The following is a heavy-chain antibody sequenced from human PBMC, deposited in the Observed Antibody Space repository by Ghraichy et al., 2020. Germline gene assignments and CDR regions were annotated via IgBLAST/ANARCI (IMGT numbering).Heavy chain of an antibody. J-gene: IGHJ6*02. Sequence: SETLSLTCAVYGGSFSGYYWSWIRQPPGKGLEWIGEINHSGSTNYNPSLKSRVTISVDTSKNQFSLKLSSVTAADTAVYYCAAPGFNYYDRVYGMDVWGQGTTVTVSS. CDR3: AAPGFNYYDRVYGMDV. CDR1: GGSFSGYY. D-gene: IGHD3-22*01. V-gene: IGHV4-34*01. CDR2: INHSGST.